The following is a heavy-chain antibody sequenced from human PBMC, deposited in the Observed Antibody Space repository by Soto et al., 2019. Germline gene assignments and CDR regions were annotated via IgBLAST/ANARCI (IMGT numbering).Heavy chain of an antibody. D-gene: IGHD5-12*01. Sequence: SDTLSLTCTFSGDSTSPYSGSWVRQPPGKGLEWIGNIHYNGNTKYNPSLKSRVSMSVDTSKNQFSLRLISVTAADTAKYFCAREGNLGRWLQPLDFWGQGTLVTVS. CDR3: AREGNLGRWLQPLDF. CDR1: GDSTSPYS. V-gene: IGHV4-59*01. CDR2: IHYNGNT. J-gene: IGHJ4*02.